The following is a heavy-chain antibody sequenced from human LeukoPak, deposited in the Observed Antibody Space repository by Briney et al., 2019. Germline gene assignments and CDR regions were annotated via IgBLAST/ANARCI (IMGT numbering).Heavy chain of an antibody. CDR2: IYYSGST. V-gene: IGHV4-59*01. J-gene: IGHJ3*01. CDR3: ARAHKLNAFDV. D-gene: IGHD1-1*01. CDR1: GGSISSYY. Sequence: SETLSLTCTVSGGSISSYYWSWIRQPPGKGLEWIGYIYYSGSTNYNPSLKSRVTISVDTSKNQFSLKLSSVTAADTAVYYCARAHKLNAFDVWGQGTMVTVSS.